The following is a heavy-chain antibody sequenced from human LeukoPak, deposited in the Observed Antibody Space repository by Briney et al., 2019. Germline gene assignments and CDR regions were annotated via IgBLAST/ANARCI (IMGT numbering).Heavy chain of an antibody. CDR2: IYYSGST. D-gene: IGHD2-15*01. Sequence: TSETLSLTCTVSGGSISSYYWSWIRQPPGKGLEWIGYIYYSGSTNYNPSLKSRVTISVDTSKNQFSLKLSSVTAADTAVYYCARLPPNRVDWYFDLWGRGTLVTVSS. CDR1: GGSISSYY. CDR3: ARLPPNRVDWYFDL. J-gene: IGHJ2*01. V-gene: IGHV4-59*08.